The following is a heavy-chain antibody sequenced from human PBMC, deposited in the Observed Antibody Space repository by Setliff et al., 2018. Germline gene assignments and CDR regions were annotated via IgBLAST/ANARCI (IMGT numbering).Heavy chain of an antibody. V-gene: IGHV4-31*03. CDR2: IYYSGNT. Sequence: SETLSLTCTVSGGSISSGGYYWSWIRQHPGKGLEWIGYIYYSGNTCYNPSLKSRVTISVDTSKNQFSLKLSSVTAADTAVYYCARDPLTTNRRRAFDIWGQGTMVTVSS. D-gene: IGHD4-17*01. CDR1: GGSISSGGYY. CDR3: ARDPLTTNRRRAFDI. J-gene: IGHJ3*02.